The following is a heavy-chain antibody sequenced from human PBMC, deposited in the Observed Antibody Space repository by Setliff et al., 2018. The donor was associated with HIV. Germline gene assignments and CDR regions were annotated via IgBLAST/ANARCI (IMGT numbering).Heavy chain of an antibody. V-gene: IGHV1-2*06. CDR2: INPKSGGT. Sequence: ASVKVSCKASGYTFTGYYMHWVRQAPGQGPEWLGRINPKSGGTRYAQKFQGRVSMTRDTAISTAYMELSRLRSADSAVYYCARLPFITIFGVLNGDDGFDIWGQGTMVTVSS. D-gene: IGHD3-3*01. CDR3: ARLPFITIFGVLNGDDGFDI. CDR1: GYTFTGYY. J-gene: IGHJ3*02.